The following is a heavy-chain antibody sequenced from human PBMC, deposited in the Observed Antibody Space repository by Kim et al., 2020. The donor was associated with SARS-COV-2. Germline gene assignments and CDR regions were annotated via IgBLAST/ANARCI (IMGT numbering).Heavy chain of an antibody. Sequence: GGSLRLSCAASGFTFSSYSMNWVRQAPGKGLEWVSSISSSSSYIYCADSVKGRFTISRDNAKNSLYLQMNSLRAEDTAVYYCARWSIGNVYYYYGMDVWGQGTTVTVSS. CDR1: GFTFSSYS. CDR3: ARWSIGNVYYYYGMDV. V-gene: IGHV3-21*01. CDR2: ISSSSSYI. J-gene: IGHJ6*02. D-gene: IGHD6-6*01.